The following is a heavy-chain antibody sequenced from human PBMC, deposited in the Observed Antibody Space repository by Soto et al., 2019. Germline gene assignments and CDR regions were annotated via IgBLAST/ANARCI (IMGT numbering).Heavy chain of an antibody. D-gene: IGHD3-10*01. CDR3: ARVSEQRNGSGSYLIFDY. CDR2: IIPIFGTA. V-gene: IGHV1-69*01. CDR1: GGTFSSYA. J-gene: IGHJ4*02. Sequence: QVPLVQSGAEVKKPGSSVKVSCKASGGTFSSYAISWVRQAPGQGLEWMGGIIPIFGTANYAQKFQGRVTITADESTRTAYMELSSLRSEDTAVYYCARVSEQRNGSGSYLIFDYWGQGNLVTVSS.